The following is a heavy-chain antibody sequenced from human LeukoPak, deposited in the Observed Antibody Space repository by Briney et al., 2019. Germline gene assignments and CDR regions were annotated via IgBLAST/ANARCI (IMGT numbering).Heavy chain of an antibody. V-gene: IGHV1-69*06. Sequence: SVKVSCKASGGTFSSYAISWVRQAPGQGLEWMGGIIPIFGTANYAQKFQGRVTITADKSTSTAYMELSSLRSEDTAVYYCARAVRWLQQYNWFDPWGQGTLVTVSS. J-gene: IGHJ5*02. CDR2: IIPIFGTA. CDR3: ARAVRWLQQYNWFDP. D-gene: IGHD5-24*01. CDR1: GGTFSSYA.